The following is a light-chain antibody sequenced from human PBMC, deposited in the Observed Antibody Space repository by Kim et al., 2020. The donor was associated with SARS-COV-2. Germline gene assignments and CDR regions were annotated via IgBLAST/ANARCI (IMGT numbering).Light chain of an antibody. V-gene: IGLV3-9*01. CDR1: NIGSKN. CDR2: RDS. Sequence: SVAIGQTARITCGGNNIGSKNVPWYQQKPGQAPVLVIYRDSNRPSGIPERFSGSNSGNTATLTISRAQAGDEADYYCQVWDSSTYVFGTGTKVTVL. CDR3: QVWDSSTYV. J-gene: IGLJ1*01.